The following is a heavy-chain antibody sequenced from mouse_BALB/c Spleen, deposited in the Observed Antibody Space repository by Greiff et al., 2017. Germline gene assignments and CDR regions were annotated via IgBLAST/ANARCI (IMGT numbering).Heavy chain of an antibody. V-gene: IGHV5-4*02. CDR2: ISAGGSYT. CDR1: GFTFSDYY. J-gene: IGHJ4*01. Sequence: EVQLVESGGGLVKPGGSLKLSCAASGFTFSDYYMYWVRQIPEKRLEWVATISAGGSYTYYPDSVKGRFTISRDNAKNNLYLQLSRLTSEDTAMYYCARSIATVGGGDAMDDWGQGTSVTVSS. CDR3: ARSIATVGGGDAMDD. D-gene: IGHD1-1*01.